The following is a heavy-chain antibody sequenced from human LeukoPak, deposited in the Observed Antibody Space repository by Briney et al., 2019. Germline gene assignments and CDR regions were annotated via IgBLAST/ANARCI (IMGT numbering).Heavy chain of an antibody. D-gene: IGHD6-13*01. J-gene: IGHJ4*02. Sequence: SQTLSLTCTVSGGSISSGGYYWSWICQHPGKGLEWIGYIYYSGSTYYNPSLKSRVTISVDTSKNQFSLKLSSVTAADTAVYYCARDSYSSSWSYYFDYWGQGTLVTVSS. CDR1: GGSISSGGYY. V-gene: IGHV4-31*03. CDR2: IYYSGST. CDR3: ARDSYSSSWSYYFDY.